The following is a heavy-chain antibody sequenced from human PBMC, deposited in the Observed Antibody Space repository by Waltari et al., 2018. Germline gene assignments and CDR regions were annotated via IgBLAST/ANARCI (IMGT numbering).Heavy chain of an antibody. CDR3: ARGDVGIAAAGYFDY. V-gene: IGHV3-30-3*01. CDR2: ISYDGSNK. CDR1: GFPFSSYA. J-gene: IGHJ4*02. D-gene: IGHD6-13*01. Sequence: QVQLVESGGGVVQPGRSLRLSCAASGFPFSSYAMHWVRQAPGKGLEWVAVISYDGSNKYYADSVKGRFTISRDNSKNTLYLQMNSLRAEDTAVYYCARGDVGIAAAGYFDYWGQGTLVTVSS.